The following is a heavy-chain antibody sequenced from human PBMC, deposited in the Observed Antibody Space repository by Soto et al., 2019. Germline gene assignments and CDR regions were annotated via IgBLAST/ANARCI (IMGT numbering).Heavy chain of an antibody. Sequence: QVQLVQSGVEVKKPGASVKVSCQASGYTFTNYGITWLRQAPGQGLEWMGWVSAYNRNTNYAQRFQDRVTMTTDTSTRTAYEELRNLKSDNTAIYFCARERQFEPLLYWGQGTLVTVSS. CDR1: GYTFTNYG. J-gene: IGHJ4*02. CDR2: VSAYNRNT. D-gene: IGHD3-10*01. V-gene: IGHV1-18*01. CDR3: ARERQFEPLLY.